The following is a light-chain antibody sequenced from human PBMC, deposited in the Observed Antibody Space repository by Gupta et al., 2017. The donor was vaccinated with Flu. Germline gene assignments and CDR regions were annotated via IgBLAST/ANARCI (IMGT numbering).Light chain of an antibody. J-gene: IGKJ1*01. Sequence: IDMTQSPPSLSASVGDTVTITCRASHTLMTFLNVYQHKPGTAPRLLIYSGYTLQSGVPSRFTGSGSGTDFTLTINNLQPEDSATYYCQQSYSAPRTFGQGTRVELK. CDR1: HTLMTF. V-gene: IGKV1-39*01. CDR2: SGY. CDR3: QQSYSAPRT.